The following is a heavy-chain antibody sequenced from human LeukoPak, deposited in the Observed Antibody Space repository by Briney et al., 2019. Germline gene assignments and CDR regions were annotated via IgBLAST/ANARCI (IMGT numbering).Heavy chain of an antibody. D-gene: IGHD3-10*01. CDR3: ARDLLVRDMVRGLISSFYGMDV. J-gene: IGHJ6*02. V-gene: IGHV3-33*01. CDR2: IWYDGSDE. CDR1: GFTLSTYG. Sequence: GGSLRLSCVASGFTLSTYGMHWVRQAPGKGLEWLAVIWYDGSDEYYADSVKGRFSISRDNSHNTVFLQMNSLRAEDTAVYYCARDLLVRDMVRGLISSFYGMDVWGQGTSVTVSS.